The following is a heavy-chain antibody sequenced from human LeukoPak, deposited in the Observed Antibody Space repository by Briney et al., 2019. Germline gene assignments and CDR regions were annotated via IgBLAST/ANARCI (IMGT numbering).Heavy chain of an antibody. CDR3: TTLRARSDY. CDR2: IRSKADGGTT. CDR1: GFTFSSFW. J-gene: IGHJ4*02. D-gene: IGHD3-3*01. Sequence: GGSLRLSCTASGFTFSSFWMSWVRQAPGKGLEWVGRIRSKADGGTTEYGAPVKGRFTISRDDSKDTLYLQMNSLKTEDTALYYCTTLRARSDYWGQGTPVTVSS. V-gene: IGHV3-15*01.